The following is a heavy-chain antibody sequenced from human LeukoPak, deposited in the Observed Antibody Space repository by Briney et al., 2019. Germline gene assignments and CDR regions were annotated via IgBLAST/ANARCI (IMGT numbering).Heavy chain of an antibody. Sequence: SVKVSCKASGGTFSSYAISWVRQAPGQGLEWMGGIIPIFGRANYAQKFQGRVTITVDESTSTAYMELSSLRSEDTAVYYCARGGEYGDYNYGMDVWGQGTTVTVSS. CDR2: IIPIFGRA. CDR1: GGTFSSYA. J-gene: IGHJ6*02. D-gene: IGHD3-10*01. V-gene: IGHV1-69*13. CDR3: ARGGEYGDYNYGMDV.